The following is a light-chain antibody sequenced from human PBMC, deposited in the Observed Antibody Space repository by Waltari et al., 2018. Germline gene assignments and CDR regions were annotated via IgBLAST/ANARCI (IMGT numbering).Light chain of an antibody. CDR3: ASWHDSLSGPV. Sequence: QSLLTQPPSASGTPGQRVTISCSGSSSDIGGNFVYWDQQLPGTAPRLLIYKNNQRPSGVPDQFSAAKSGASASLAISGLRSEDEADYYCASWHDSLSGPVFGTGTRVTVL. J-gene: IGLJ1*01. V-gene: IGLV1-47*01. CDR2: KNN. CDR1: SSDIGGNF.